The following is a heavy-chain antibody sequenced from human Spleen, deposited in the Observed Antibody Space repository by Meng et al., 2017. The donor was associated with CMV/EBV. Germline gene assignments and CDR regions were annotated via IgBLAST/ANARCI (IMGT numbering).Heavy chain of an antibody. CDR3: ARDHEFWSGYYNAVDY. Sequence: GFTFSGYAMHWVRQAPGKGLEWVALISNDGSNEYYTESVKGRFTISRDNSKNTLYLQMNSLRAEDTAVYYCARDHEFWSGYYNAVDYWGQGTLVTVSS. D-gene: IGHD3-3*01. CDR2: ISNDGSNE. J-gene: IGHJ4*02. CDR1: GFTFSGYA. V-gene: IGHV3-30*04.